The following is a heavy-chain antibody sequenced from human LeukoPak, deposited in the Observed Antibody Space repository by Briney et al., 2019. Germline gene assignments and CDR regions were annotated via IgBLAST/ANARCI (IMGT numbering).Heavy chain of an antibody. V-gene: IGHV3-23*01. Sequence: RGSLRLSCAASGFTFSSYGMSWVRQAPGKGLEWASAISGSGGSTYYADSVKGRFTISRDNSKNTLYLQMNRLSAEDTAVYYCAKEVSGYFYLDYWGQGTLVTVSS. CDR1: GFTFSSYG. CDR2: ISGSGGST. J-gene: IGHJ4*02. D-gene: IGHD3-9*01. CDR3: AKEVSGYFYLDY.